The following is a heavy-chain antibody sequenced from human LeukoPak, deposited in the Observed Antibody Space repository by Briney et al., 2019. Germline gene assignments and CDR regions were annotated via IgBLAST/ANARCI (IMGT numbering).Heavy chain of an antibody. Sequence: SETLSLTCTVSGGSISSYYWSWIRQPPGKGLEWIGYIYYSGSTNYNPSLKSRVTISVDTSKNQFSLKLSSVTAADTAVYYCARDRQEVTDYYYGMDVWGQGTTVTVSS. J-gene: IGHJ6*02. D-gene: IGHD3-10*01. CDR3: ARDRQEVTDYYYGMDV. CDR1: GGSISSYY. V-gene: IGHV4-59*01. CDR2: IYYSGST.